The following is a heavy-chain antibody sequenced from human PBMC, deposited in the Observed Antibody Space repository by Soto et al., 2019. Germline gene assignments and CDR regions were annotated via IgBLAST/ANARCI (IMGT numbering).Heavy chain of an antibody. CDR3: ARIPCCGGDCSFFDY. J-gene: IGHJ4*02. CDR1: GFSLSNARMG. Sequence: SGPTLVNPTETLTLTCTVSGFSLSNARMGVSWIRQPPGKALEWLAHIFSNDEESYSTSLKSRLTISKDTSKSQVVLTMTNMEPVDTATYYCARIPCCGGDCSFFDYRDQGTQVTVSS. V-gene: IGHV2-26*01. D-gene: IGHD2-21*02. CDR2: IFSNDEE.